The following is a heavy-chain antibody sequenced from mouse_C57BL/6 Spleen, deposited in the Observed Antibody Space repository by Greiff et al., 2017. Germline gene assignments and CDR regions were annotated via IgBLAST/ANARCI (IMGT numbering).Heavy chain of an antibody. V-gene: IGHV1-50*01. Sequence: VQLQQPGAELVKPGASVKLSCKASGYTFTSYWMQWVKQRPGQGLEWIGEIDPSDSYTNYNQKFKGKATLTVDTSSSTAYMQLSSLTSDDSAVYYCARKGLYSNYGGFAYWGQGTLVTVSA. D-gene: IGHD2-5*01. CDR2: IDPSDSYT. CDR3: ARKGLYSNYGGFAY. J-gene: IGHJ3*01. CDR1: GYTFTSYW.